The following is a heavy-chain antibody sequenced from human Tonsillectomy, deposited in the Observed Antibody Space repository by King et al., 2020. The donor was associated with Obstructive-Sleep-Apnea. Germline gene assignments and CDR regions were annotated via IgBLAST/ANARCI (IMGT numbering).Heavy chain of an antibody. Sequence: QLQESGPGLVKPSQTLSLTCTVSGGSIRSGGYYWSWIRQHPGKGLEWIGYIYYSWSTYYNPSLKSRVTISVDTSKNQFSLKHSSVTAADTAVYYCAREKRVYGSGSYYTDYWGQGTLVTVSS. V-gene: IGHV4-31*03. CDR3: AREKRVYGSGSYYTDY. CDR1: GGSIRSGGYY. J-gene: IGHJ4*02. CDR2: IYYSWST. D-gene: IGHD3-10*01.